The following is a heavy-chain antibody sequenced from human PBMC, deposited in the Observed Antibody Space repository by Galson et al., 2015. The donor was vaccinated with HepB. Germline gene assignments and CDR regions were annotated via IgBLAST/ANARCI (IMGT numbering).Heavy chain of an antibody. Sequence: SCAASGFTFSSYALTWVRQAPGKGLEWVSSITGSGDGTYYADSVRGRFAISRDNSKNTLFLHVHSLTAEDTAVYYCAKGRASGKVDWFDPWGQGALVTVSS. J-gene: IGHJ5*02. V-gene: IGHV3-23*01. D-gene: IGHD3-10*01. CDR3: AKGRASGKVDWFDP. CDR1: GFTFSSYA. CDR2: ITGSGDGT.